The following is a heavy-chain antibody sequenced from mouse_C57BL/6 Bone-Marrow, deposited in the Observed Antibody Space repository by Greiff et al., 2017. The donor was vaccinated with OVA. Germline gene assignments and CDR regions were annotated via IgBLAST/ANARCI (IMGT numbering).Heavy chain of an antibody. D-gene: IGHD2-1*01. V-gene: IGHV1-76*01. CDR2: IYPGSGNT. J-gene: IGHJ3*01. CDR1: GYTFTDYY. CDR3: ARWIYYGNYGFAY. Sequence: VQLQQSGAELVRPGASVKLSCKASGYTFTDYYINWVKQRPGQGLEWIARIYPGSGNTYYNEKFKGKATLTAEKSSSTAYMQLSSLTSEDSAVYFCARWIYYGNYGFAYWGQGTLVTVSA.